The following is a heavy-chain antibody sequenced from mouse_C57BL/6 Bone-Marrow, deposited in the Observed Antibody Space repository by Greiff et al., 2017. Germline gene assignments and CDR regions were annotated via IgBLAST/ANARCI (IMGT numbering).Heavy chain of an antibody. CDR2: IRSKSSNYAT. CDR3: VRGLRRFSF. CDR1: GFTFNTYA. J-gene: IGHJ3*01. V-gene: IGHV10-3*01. D-gene: IGHD2-4*01. Sequence: EVKLVESGGGLVQPKGSLKLSCAASGFTFNTYAMHWVSQAPETGLEWVASIRSKSSNYATSSADSVKARLTNYRDDSQRMLNLQMDNLKTEDTAMYYGVRGLRRFSFWGLETLVTVSA.